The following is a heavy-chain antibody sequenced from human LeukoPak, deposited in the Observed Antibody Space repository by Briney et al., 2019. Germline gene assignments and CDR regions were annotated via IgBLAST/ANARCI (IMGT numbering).Heavy chain of an antibody. Sequence: GASVKVSCKASGYTFTDYYMHWVRQAPGQGLEWMGWINPNSGGTNYAQKFQGRVTMTRDTSISTAYMELSRLRSDDTAVYYCATGYCSTTSCYTFDFWGQGTLVTVSS. V-gene: IGHV1-2*02. J-gene: IGHJ4*02. CDR1: GYTFTDYY. CDR3: ATGYCSTTSCYTFDF. CDR2: INPNSGGT. D-gene: IGHD2-2*02.